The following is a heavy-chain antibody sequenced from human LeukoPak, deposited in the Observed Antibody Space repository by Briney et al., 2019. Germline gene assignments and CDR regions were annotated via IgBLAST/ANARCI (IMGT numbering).Heavy chain of an antibody. CDR1: GFTFSNAW. CDR3: ARSIGSRWAGAFDI. D-gene: IGHD6-13*01. J-gene: IGHJ3*02. V-gene: IGHV3-21*01. CDR2: ISSSSSYI. Sequence: PGGSLRLSCAVSGFTFSNAWMNWVRQAPGKGLEWVSSISSSSSYIYYADSVKGRFTISRDNAKNSVYLQMNSLRAEDTAVYYCARSIGSRWAGAFDIWGQGTMDTVSS.